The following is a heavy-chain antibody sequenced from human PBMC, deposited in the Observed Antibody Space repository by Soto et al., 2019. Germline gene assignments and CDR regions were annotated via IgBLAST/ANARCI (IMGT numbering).Heavy chain of an antibody. V-gene: IGHV4-34*01. CDR1: GGSFSGYY. Sequence: QVQLQQWGAGLLKPSETLSLTCAVYGGSFSGYYWSWIRQPPGKGLEWIGEINHSGSTNYNPSLKRRVTISVDTSKNQFSLKLSSVTAADTAVYYCARYRNGDYWGQGTLVTVSS. CDR3: ARYRNGDY. CDR2: INHSGST. D-gene: IGHD4-4*01. J-gene: IGHJ4*02.